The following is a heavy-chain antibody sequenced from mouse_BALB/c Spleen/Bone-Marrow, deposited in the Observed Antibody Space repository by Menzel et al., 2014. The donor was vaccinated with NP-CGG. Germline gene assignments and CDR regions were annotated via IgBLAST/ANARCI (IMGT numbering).Heavy chain of an antibody. CDR2: IDPANDNT. CDR1: GFNIKDTY. D-gene: IGHD2-3*01. V-gene: IGHV14-3*02. CDR3: ARADGYYAWFAY. J-gene: IGHJ3*01. Sequence: EVKLMESGAEFVKPGASVKLSCTASGFNIKDTYMHWVKRRPEQGLEWIGRIDPANDNTKYDPKFQGKATITADTSSITAYLQLSSLTSEDTAVYYCARADGYYAWFAYWGQGTLVTVSA.